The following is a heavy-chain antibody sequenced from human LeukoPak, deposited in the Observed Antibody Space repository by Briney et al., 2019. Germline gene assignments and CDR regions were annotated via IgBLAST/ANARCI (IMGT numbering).Heavy chain of an antibody. D-gene: IGHD1-14*01. V-gene: IGHV3-7*01. Sequence: LPGGSLRLSCAASGFTFTKYWMTWVRQAPGKGLEWVGNIKQDGSDKNYMDSVKGRFTISRDNTKNSVYLQMSSLRAEDTAVYYCAREVWGPEYWSQGTLVTVSS. CDR2: IKQDGSDK. J-gene: IGHJ4*02. CDR1: GFTFTKYW. CDR3: AREVWGPEY.